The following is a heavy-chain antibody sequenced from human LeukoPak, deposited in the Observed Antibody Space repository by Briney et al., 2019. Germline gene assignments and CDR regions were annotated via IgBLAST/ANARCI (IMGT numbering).Heavy chain of an antibody. CDR3: ARNHLGLGL. CDR2: INTRNGNA. CDR1: GYTFTTYE. Sequence: ASLTVSCKASGYTFTTYEIIWVRQAPGQGLEWMGWINTRNGNANYVHQLQGRVTMPTETSTSTSYMELASLRFDDTDIYYCARNHLGLGLWGQGTLVTDS. D-gene: IGHD3-16*01. V-gene: IGHV1-18*01. J-gene: IGHJ4*02.